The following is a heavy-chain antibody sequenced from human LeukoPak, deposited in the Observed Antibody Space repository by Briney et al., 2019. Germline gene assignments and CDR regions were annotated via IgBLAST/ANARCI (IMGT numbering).Heavy chain of an antibody. CDR2: ISWNSGSI. CDR1: GFTFDDYA. CDR3: AKDPLDYGSGSPPDY. V-gene: IGHV3-9*01. J-gene: IGHJ4*02. D-gene: IGHD3-10*01. Sequence: GRSLRLSCAASGFTFDDYAMHWVRQAPGKGLEWVSGISWNSGSIGYADSVKGRFTISRDNSKNTLYLQMNSLRAEDTAVYYCAKDPLDYGSGSPPDYWGQGTLVTVSS.